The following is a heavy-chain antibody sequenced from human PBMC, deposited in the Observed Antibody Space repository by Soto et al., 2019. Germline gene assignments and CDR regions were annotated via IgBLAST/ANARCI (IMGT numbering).Heavy chain of an antibody. V-gene: IGHV2-26*04. J-gene: IGHJ4*02. CDR1: GFSLSNTRMG. Sequence: QVTLKESGPVLVKPTETLTLTCSVSGFSLSNTRMGVSWIRQPPGKALEWLAHIFSNDDKSYSTSLKSRLTISKDTSRSQVVLRMTNTDPVDTAKYYCAWSSYSRGWILDYWGQGTLVTVSS. CDR2: IFSNDDK. CDR3: AWSSYSRGWILDY. D-gene: IGHD6-19*01.